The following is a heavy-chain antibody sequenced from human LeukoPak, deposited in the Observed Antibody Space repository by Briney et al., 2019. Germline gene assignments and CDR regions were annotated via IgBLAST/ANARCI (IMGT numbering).Heavy chain of an antibody. CDR3: ARSVVGYYYFDS. CDR2: IWNDGSNK. D-gene: IGHD5-18*01. Sequence: GGSLRLSCAASGFTLSTYDIHWVRQAPGKGLEWVAVIWNDGSNKYYGDSVKGRFTISRDNSKNTLYLQMNSLRAEDTAIYYCARSVVGYYYFDSWGQGTLVTVSS. J-gene: IGHJ4*02. V-gene: IGHV3-33*01. CDR1: GFTLSTYD.